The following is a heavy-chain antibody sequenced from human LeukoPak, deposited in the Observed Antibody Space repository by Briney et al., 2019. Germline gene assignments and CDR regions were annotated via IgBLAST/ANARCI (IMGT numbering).Heavy chain of an antibody. CDR1: GFPFSTFP. V-gene: IGHV3-23*01. CDR3: TKGGHGDY. Sequence: GGSLRLSCQASGFPFSTFPMSWVRQAPGKGLEWVSTLSGDGSDTYYADSVKGRFTISRDTSKNTLFLQMNSLRADDTAIYYCTKGGHGDYWGQGTMVTVSS. CDR2: LSGDGSDT. D-gene: IGHD2-21*02. J-gene: IGHJ4*02.